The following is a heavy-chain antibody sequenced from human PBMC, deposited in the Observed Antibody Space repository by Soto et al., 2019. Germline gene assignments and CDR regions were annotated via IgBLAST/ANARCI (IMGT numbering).Heavy chain of an antibody. V-gene: IGHV3-7*04. CDR3: ARQVATPSTAAAH. Sequence: EVQLVESGGGLVQPGGSLRLSCAASGFTFSSYWMSWVRQAPGKGLEWVANIKQGGSETYYVYPVRGRFTTAADNDKLALHLETHSLRAEETAVYYMARQVATPSTAAAHWGQGTVVTVPS. J-gene: IGHJ4*02. CDR2: IKQGGSET. D-gene: IGHD5-12*01. CDR1: GFTFSSYW.